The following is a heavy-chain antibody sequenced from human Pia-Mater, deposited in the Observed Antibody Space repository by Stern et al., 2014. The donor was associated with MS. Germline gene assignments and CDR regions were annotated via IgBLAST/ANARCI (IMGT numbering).Heavy chain of an antibody. Sequence: QVQLQESGPGLVKPSGTLSLTCAISGDYINSSNWWSWVRQPPGKGLEWIGEIYHSGSTSYNPSLKSRVTISVDTSKNTFSLNLDSVTAADTAVYYCATIGGGDYWGQGILVTVSS. D-gene: IGHD3-16*01. J-gene: IGHJ4*02. CDR1: GDYINSSNW. V-gene: IGHV4-4*02. CDR2: IYHSGST. CDR3: ATIGGGDY.